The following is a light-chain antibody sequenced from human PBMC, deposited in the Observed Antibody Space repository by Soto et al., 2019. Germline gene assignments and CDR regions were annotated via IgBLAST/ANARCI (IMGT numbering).Light chain of an antibody. CDR2: GAS. Sequence: EIVLTQSPGTLSLSPGERATLSCRASQSVSSSYLAWYQQKPGQAPRLLIYGASSRATCIPDRFSGSGSGTDFTLTISRLEPEDFAVYYCQQYGSSWTFGQGTKV. V-gene: IGKV3-20*01. CDR1: QSVSSSY. CDR3: QQYGSSWT. J-gene: IGKJ1*01.